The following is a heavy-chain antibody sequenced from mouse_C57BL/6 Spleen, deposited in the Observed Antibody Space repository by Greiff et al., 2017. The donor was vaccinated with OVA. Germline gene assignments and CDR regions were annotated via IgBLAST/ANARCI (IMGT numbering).Heavy chain of an antibody. V-gene: IGHV1-81*01. CDR1: VYTFTSYG. J-gene: IGHJ2*01. CDR3: ARGGGSSPDY. Sequence: QVQLQQSGAELSRPGASVKLSCKASVYTFTSYGISWVKQRTGQGLEWIGEIYPRSGNTYYNEKFKGKATLTADKSSSTAYMELRSLTSEDSAVYFCARGGGSSPDYWGQGTTLTVSS. D-gene: IGHD1-1*01. CDR2: IYPRSGNT.